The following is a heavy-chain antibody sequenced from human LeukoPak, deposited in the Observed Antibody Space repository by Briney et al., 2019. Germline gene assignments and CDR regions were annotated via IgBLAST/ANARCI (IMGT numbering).Heavy chain of an antibody. Sequence: PGGSLRLSCAASGFTFSSYEMNWVRQAPGKGLEWVSYISSSGSTIYYADSVKGRFTISGDNAKNSLYLQMNSLRAEDTAVYYCARDITWIQLWSDDYWGQGTLVTVSS. CDR2: ISSSGSTI. J-gene: IGHJ4*02. D-gene: IGHD5-18*01. V-gene: IGHV3-48*03. CDR1: GFTFSSYE. CDR3: ARDITWIQLWSDDY.